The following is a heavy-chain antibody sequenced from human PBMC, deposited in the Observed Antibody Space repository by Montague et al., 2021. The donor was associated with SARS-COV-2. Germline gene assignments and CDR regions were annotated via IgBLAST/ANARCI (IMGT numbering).Heavy chain of an antibody. D-gene: IGHD6-13*01. Sequence: SLRLSCAASGFTFSSFAVHWVRQAPGKGLEWVAVISYDGSDKYYVDSAEGRFTISRDNSKNTLYLQMNSLRAEDTAVYYCARDVYSSSWFARPDNWGQGTLVTVSS. CDR1: GFTFSSFA. V-gene: IGHV3-30*04. CDR2: ISYDGSDK. CDR3: ARDVYSSSWFARPDN. J-gene: IGHJ4*02.